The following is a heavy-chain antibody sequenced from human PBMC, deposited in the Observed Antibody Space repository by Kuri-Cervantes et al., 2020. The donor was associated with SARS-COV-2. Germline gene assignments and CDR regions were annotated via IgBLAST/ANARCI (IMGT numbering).Heavy chain of an antibody. CDR1: GFTFSNAW. V-gene: IGHV3-30*03. CDR3: ARGRYFDWFTYFDY. CDR2: ISYDGSNK. D-gene: IGHD3-9*01. J-gene: IGHJ4*02. Sequence: GESLKISCAASGFTFSNAWMSWVRQAPGKGLEWVAVISYDGSNKYYADSVKGRFTISRDNSKNTLYLQMNSLRAEDTAVYYCARGRYFDWFTYFDYWGQGTLVTVSS.